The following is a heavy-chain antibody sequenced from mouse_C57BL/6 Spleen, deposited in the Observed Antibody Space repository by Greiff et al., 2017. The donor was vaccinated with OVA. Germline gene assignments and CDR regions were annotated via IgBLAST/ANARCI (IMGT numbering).Heavy chain of an antibody. CDR2: IYPRDGST. Sequence: VQVVESDAELVKPGASVKISCKVSGYTFTDHTIHWMKQRPEQGLEWIGYIYPRDGSTKYNEKFKGKATLTADKSYSTAYMQLNSLTSDDSAVYVCARGGVYYGYDGGFDYWGQGTTLTVSS. CDR3: ARGGVYYGYDGGFDY. J-gene: IGHJ2*01. CDR1: GYTFTDHT. D-gene: IGHD2-2*01. V-gene: IGHV1-78*01.